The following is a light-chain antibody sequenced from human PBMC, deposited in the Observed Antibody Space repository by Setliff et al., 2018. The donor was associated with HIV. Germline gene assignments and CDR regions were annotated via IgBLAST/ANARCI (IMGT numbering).Light chain of an antibody. J-gene: IGKJ1*01. Sequence: AIQMTQSPSSLSAFVRDRVTITCRPSQGIRNDLGWYQQKPGKAPKLLIYAASSLQDEVPSRFSGGGSGTDFTLTISSLQPEDSATYYCLQHYNYPRTVGQGTKVDIK. V-gene: IGKV1-6*02. CDR3: LQHYNYPRT. CDR1: QGIRND. CDR2: AAS.